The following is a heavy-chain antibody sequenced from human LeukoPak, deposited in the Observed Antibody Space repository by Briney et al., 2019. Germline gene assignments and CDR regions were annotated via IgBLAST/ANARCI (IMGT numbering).Heavy chain of an antibody. Sequence: GGSLRLSCAASGFTFSSYAMSWVRQAPGKGLEWVASIKNDGSEKYYVDSVRGRYTISRDNTKNSLYLQMSSLRAEDTAVYYCATDRGWRTSGYYLYYFEYWGQGTLVTFSS. J-gene: IGHJ4*02. V-gene: IGHV3-7*01. D-gene: IGHD3-3*01. CDR1: GFTFSSYA. CDR2: IKNDGSEK. CDR3: ATDRGWRTSGYYLYYFEY.